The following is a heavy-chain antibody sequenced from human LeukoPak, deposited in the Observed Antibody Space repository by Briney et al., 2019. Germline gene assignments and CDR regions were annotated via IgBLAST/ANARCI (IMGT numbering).Heavy chain of an antibody. J-gene: IGHJ5*02. D-gene: IGHD6-13*01. CDR2: INTNTGNP. V-gene: IGHV7-4-1*02. Sequence: ASVKVSCKASGYTFTSYAMNWVRQAPGQGLEWMGWINTNTGNPTYAQGFTGRFVFSLDTSVSTAYLQISSLKAEDTAVYYCARAFFLGAAAGGHDWFDPWGQGTLVTVSS. CDR3: ARAFFLGAAAGGHDWFDP. CDR1: GYTFTSYA.